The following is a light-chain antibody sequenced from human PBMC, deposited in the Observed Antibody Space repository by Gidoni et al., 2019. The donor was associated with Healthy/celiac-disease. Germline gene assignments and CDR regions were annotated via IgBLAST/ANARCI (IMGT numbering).Light chain of an antibody. J-gene: IGKJ1*01. V-gene: IGKV1-39*01. CDR3: QQSYSTPRT. CDR1: QSICSY. CDR2: AAS. Sequence: DIQMTQSPSSLSASVGDRVTITCRASQSICSYLKWYQQKPGKAPKLLIYAASSLQSGVPSRFSGSGSGTDFTLTISSLQPEDFATYYCQQSYSTPRTFGQGTKVEIK.